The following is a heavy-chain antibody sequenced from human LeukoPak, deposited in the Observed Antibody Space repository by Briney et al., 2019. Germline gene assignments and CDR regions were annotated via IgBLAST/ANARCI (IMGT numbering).Heavy chain of an antibody. V-gene: IGHV3-7*01. Sequence: GSLRLSCAASGFTFSDYWMSWVRQAPGKGLEWVANIKQYGSEKYYVDSVKGRFTISRDSAKNSLYLQMNSLRAEDTAMYYCASALPADHFDYWGQGILVTVSS. CDR2: IKQYGSEK. CDR1: GFTFSDYW. CDR3: ASALPADHFDY. J-gene: IGHJ4*02.